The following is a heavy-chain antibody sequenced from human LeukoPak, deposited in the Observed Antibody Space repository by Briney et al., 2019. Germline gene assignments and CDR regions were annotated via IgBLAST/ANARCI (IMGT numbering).Heavy chain of an antibody. CDR3: ARSRGPGLSGGSCPDY. CDR2: INPSGGST. J-gene: IGHJ4*02. Sequence: GASVKVSRKASGYTFTSYYMHWVRQAPGQGLEWMGIINPSGGSTSYAQKFQGRVTMTRDTSTSTVYMELSSLRSEDTAVYYCARSRGPGLSGGSCPDYWGQGTLVTVSS. V-gene: IGHV1-46*01. CDR1: GYTFTSYY. D-gene: IGHD2-15*01.